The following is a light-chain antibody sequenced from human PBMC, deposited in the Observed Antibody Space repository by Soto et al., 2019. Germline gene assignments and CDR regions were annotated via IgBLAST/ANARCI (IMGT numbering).Light chain of an antibody. CDR2: EGS. V-gene: IGLV2-23*01. CDR1: SSDVGSYNL. Sequence: QSALTQPASVSGSPGQSITISCTGTSSDVGSYNLVSWYQQHPGKAPKLMIYEGSKPPSGVSNRFSGCNSGNTASLTSSARQPADEADYYCCSYSGSSTWVVFGGGTKLTVL. CDR3: CSYSGSSTWVV. J-gene: IGLJ2*01.